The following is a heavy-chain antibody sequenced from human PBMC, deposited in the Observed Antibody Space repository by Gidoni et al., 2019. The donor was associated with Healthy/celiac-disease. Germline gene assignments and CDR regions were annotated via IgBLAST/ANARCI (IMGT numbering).Heavy chain of an antibody. J-gene: IGHJ4*02. CDR3: ARDRGMATTLGY. V-gene: IGHV1-69*04. CDR1: VGTFSSYA. CDR2: IIPILGRA. D-gene: IGHD5-12*01. Sequence: QVQLVQSGAALKTPGSSVQVSCKASVGTFSSYAISWVRPAPGQGREWMGRIIPILGRANDAQKFQGRVTITADKATSTAYMELSSLRSEDTAVYYCARDRGMATTLGYWGQGTLVTVSA.